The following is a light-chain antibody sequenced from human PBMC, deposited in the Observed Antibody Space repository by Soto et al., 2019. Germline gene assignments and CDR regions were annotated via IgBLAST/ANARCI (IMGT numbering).Light chain of an antibody. J-gene: IGKJ2*01. Sequence: DIQMTQSPSTLSASVGDRVTITCRASQSISTWLAWYQQKPGKAPKLLIYKASSLEGGVPSRFSGSGSGTEFTLTISSLQPDDFATYYCQQYNTYSRTFDQGTKLEIK. CDR1: QSISTW. CDR3: QQYNTYSRT. V-gene: IGKV1-5*03. CDR2: KAS.